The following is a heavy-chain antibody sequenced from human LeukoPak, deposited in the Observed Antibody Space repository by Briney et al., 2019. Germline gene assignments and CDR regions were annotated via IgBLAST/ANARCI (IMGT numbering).Heavy chain of an antibody. J-gene: IGHJ4*02. CDR3: ARRYCSSTSCYYFDY. CDR1: GYTFTGYY. V-gene: IGHV1-2*02. Sequence: ASVKVSCKASGYTFTGYYMHWVRQAPGQGLEWMGWIHPVRGTTNYAQKFQGRVTMTRDTSITAAYMELSRLRSDDTAVYYCARRYCSSTSCYYFDYWGQGTLVTVSS. CDR2: IHPVRGTT. D-gene: IGHD2-2*01.